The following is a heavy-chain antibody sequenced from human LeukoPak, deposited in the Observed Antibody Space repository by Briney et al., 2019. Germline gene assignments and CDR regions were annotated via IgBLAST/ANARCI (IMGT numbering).Heavy chain of an antibody. CDR2: LSPRHART. CDR1: GYTFANNY. V-gene: IGHV1-46*01. J-gene: IGHJ4*02. CDR3: ARDQEGFDY. Sequence: GSVTVSCKASGYTFANNYLHWVRQAPGQGRQWMGMLSPRHARTSYAQNFQGIVPVTSDTSTTTVHMELRGLRSEATAVYFCARDQEGFDYWGQGPVVTVSS.